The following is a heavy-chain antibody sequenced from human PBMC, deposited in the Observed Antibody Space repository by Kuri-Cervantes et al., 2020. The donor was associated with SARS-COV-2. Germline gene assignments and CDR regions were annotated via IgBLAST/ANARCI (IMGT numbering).Heavy chain of an antibody. CDR2: INHSGST. CDR1: GSSISSGSY. Sequence: SQTLSLTCAVSGSSISSGSYWSWIRQPPGKGLEWIGEINHSGSTNYNPSLKSRVTISVDTSKNQFSLKLSSVTAADTAVYYCARGRTYYDFWSGYSRTDNWFDPWGQGTLVTVSS. J-gene: IGHJ5*02. CDR3: ARGRTYYDFWSGYSRTDNWFDP. D-gene: IGHD3-3*01. V-gene: IGHV4-34*01.